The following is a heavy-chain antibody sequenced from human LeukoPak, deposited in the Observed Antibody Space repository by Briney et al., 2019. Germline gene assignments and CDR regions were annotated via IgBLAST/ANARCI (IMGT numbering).Heavy chain of an antibody. J-gene: IGHJ6*02. V-gene: IGHV4-59*01. D-gene: IGHD2-15*01. Sequence: SETLSLTCTVSGGSISSYYWSWIRQPPGKGLEWIGYIYYSGSTNYSPSLKSRVTISVDTSKNQFSLKLSSVTAADTAVYCCAREKGRYCSGGSCPGHYYYGMDVWGQGTTVTVSS. CDR3: AREKGRYCSGGSCPGHYYYGMDV. CDR2: IYYSGST. CDR1: GGSISSYY.